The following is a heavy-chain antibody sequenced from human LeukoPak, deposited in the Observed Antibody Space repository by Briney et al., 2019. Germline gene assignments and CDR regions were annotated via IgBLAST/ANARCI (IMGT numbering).Heavy chain of an antibody. CDR1: GFTFSSCA. D-gene: IGHD6-19*01. J-gene: IGHJ4*02. V-gene: IGHV3-23*01. CDR2: ISGSGGGT. CDR3: AKTTTGYSSGRYPGWPVDY. Sequence: GGSLRLSCAASGFTFSSCAVSWVRQAPGKGQEWVSAISGSGGGTYYADSVKGRFTISRDNSKNTLYLQMNSLSTEDTAVYYCAKTTTGYSSGRYPGWPVDYWGQGTLVTVSS.